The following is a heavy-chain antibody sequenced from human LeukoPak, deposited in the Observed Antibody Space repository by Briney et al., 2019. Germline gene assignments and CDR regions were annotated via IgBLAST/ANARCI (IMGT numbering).Heavy chain of an antibody. D-gene: IGHD6-6*01. V-gene: IGHV5-51*01. Sequence: GESLKISCKGSGYSFTTYWIGWVRQTPGKGLEWMGIIYPGDSDTRYSPSFQGQVTISADKSISTAYLQWSSLKASDTAMYYCARQSMAARLFAFDIWGQGTMVTVSS. CDR1: GYSFTTYW. CDR2: IYPGDSDT. J-gene: IGHJ3*02. CDR3: ARQSMAARLFAFDI.